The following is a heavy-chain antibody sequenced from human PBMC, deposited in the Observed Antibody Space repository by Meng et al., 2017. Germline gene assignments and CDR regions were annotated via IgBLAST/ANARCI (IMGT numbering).Heavy chain of an antibody. V-gene: IGHV3-48*03. J-gene: IGHJ4*02. CDR2: ISSSGSTI. Sequence: GESLKISCAASGFTFSSYEMNWVRQAPGKGLEWVSYISSSGSTIYYADSVKGRFTISRDNAKNSLYLQMNSLRAEDTAVYYCARDRGYSYGDRRADYWGQGTLVTVSS. D-gene: IGHD5-18*01. CDR3: ARDRGYSYGDRRADY. CDR1: GFTFSSYE.